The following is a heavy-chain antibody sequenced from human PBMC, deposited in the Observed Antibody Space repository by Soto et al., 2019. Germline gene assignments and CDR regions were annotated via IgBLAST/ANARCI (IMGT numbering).Heavy chain of an antibody. J-gene: IGHJ4*02. D-gene: IGHD2-15*01. CDR2: ISPYSGES. Sequence: QVQLVQSGAEVKKPGASVKVSCKASGYDFSNYGISWVRQAPGQGLEWMGWISPYSGESNYARKFQGRLTVTLDTSTSTVYMELGSLRSDDTAVFYCARASRGEYCIADSCYSDYWGQGTLVTVSS. CDR3: ARASRGEYCIADSCYSDY. V-gene: IGHV1-18*01. CDR1: GYDFSNYG.